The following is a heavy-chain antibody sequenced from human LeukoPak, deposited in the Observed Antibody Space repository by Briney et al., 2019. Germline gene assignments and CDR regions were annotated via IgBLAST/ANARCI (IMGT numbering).Heavy chain of an antibody. J-gene: IGHJ4*02. D-gene: IGHD2-2*01. Sequence: PGGSLRLSCAASGFTVSTYYMTWVRQAPGKGLECVSVIYSGGSTYYADSVKGRFTVSRDNPKNTLYHHMISLRAEDTAMYYCARGLGYCTSTTCLLPFDYWGQGTRVTVSS. CDR2: IYSGGST. V-gene: IGHV3-53*01. CDR1: GFTVSTYY. CDR3: ARGLGYCTSTTCLLPFDY.